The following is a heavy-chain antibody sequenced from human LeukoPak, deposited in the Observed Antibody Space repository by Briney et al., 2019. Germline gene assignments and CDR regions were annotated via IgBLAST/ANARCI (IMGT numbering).Heavy chain of an antibody. CDR2: IKSDGSST. J-gene: IGHJ4*02. D-gene: IGHD5-24*01. CDR1: GFTFSRYW. Sequence: GGSLRLSCAASGFTFSRYWMHWVRQAPGKGLVWVSRIKSDGSSTNYADSVKGRFTISRDNAKNTLYLQMNSLRAEDTAVYYCARDGYNSDFEDYWGQGTLVTVSS. V-gene: IGHV3-74*01. CDR3: ARDGYNSDFEDY.